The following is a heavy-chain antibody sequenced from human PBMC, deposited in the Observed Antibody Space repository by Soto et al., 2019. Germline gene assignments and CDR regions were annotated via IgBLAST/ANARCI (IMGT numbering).Heavy chain of an antibody. D-gene: IGHD2-15*01. CDR1: GVTFSSYW. Sequence: EVQVVESGGDLVQPGGSLRLSCAVSGVTFSSYWIYWVRQAPGKGLVWVSRINSDGSDPRYADSVKGRFTISRDNAKNTVYLQMNSLRAEDTAVYYCIRSYCSGSICYSFDYWGQGTLVTVSP. CDR2: INSDGSDP. J-gene: IGHJ4*02. V-gene: IGHV3-74*01. CDR3: IRSYCSGSICYSFDY.